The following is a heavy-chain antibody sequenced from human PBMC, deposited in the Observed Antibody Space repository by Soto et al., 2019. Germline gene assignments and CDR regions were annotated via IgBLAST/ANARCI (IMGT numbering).Heavy chain of an antibody. J-gene: IGHJ5*02. V-gene: IGHV1-18*04. Sequence: ASVKVSCKASGYTFTSYGISWVRQAPGQGLEWMGWISAYNGSTNYAQKLQGRVTMTTDTSTSTAYMELRSLRSDDTAVYYCAREGYSSSWYFGGNWFDPWGQGTLVTVSS. CDR1: GYTFTSYG. CDR2: ISAYNGST. CDR3: AREGYSSSWYFGGNWFDP. D-gene: IGHD6-13*01.